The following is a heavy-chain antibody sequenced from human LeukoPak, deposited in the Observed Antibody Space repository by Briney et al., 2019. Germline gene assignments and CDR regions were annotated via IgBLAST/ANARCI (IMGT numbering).Heavy chain of an antibody. CDR2: IYYSGST. V-gene: IGHV4-59*01. CDR1: GGSISSYY. D-gene: IGHD6-13*01. CDR3: ARGGLIAAAVIDY. J-gene: IGHJ4*02. Sequence: SETLSLTCIVSGGSISSYYWSWIRQPPGKGLEWIGYIYYSGSTNYNPSLKSRVTISVDTSKNQFSLKLSSVTAADTAVYYCARGGLIAAAVIDYWGQGTLVTVSS.